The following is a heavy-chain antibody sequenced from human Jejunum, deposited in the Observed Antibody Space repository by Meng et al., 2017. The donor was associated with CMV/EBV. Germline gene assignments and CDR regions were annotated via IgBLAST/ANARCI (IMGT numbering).Heavy chain of an antibody. V-gene: IGHV1-2*02. Sequence: ASGDTPTADFMFWVRQAPGQGLEWMGWINSHSGATQYAQKFQGRVTMTRDTSISTVYMDLSSLRSDDTADYYCLTYTSSSHSFGPWGQGTLVTVSS. CDR1: GDTPTADF. D-gene: IGHD6-6*01. J-gene: IGHJ5*02. CDR3: LTYTSSSHSFGP. CDR2: INSHSGAT.